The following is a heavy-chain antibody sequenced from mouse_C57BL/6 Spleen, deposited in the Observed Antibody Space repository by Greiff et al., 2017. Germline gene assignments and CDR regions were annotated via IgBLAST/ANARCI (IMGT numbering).Heavy chain of an antibody. V-gene: IGHV1-22*01. CDR1: GYTFTDYN. J-gene: IGHJ4*01. CDR3: ARGHGNWGDYAMDY. D-gene: IGHD2-1*01. Sequence: EVQLQQSGPELVKPGASVKMSCKASGYTFTDYNMHWVKQSHGKSLEWIGYINPNNGGTSYNQKFKGKATLTVNKSSSTAYMELRSLTSEDSAVYYCARGHGNWGDYAMDYWGQGTSVTVSA. CDR2: INPNNGGT.